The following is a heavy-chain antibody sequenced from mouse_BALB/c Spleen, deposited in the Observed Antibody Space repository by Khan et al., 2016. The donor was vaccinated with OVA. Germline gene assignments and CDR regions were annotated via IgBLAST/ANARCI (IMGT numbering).Heavy chain of an antibody. J-gene: IGHJ4*01. D-gene: IGHD2-10*01. CDR2: IWSDGST. CDR3: ARQPYYHYYIMDY. CDR1: GFSLTNYG. Sequence: QVQLKESGPGLVAPSQSLSITCTISGFSLTNYGIHWVRQPPGKGLEWLVVIWSDGSTTSNSDLKSRLSISKDNSKSQVFLKMNSLQTDDTAMYYCARQPYYHYYIMDYWGQGTSVTVSS. V-gene: IGHV2-6-1*01.